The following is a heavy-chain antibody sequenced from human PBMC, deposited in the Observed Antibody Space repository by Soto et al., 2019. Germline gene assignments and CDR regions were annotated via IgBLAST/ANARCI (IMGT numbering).Heavy chain of an antibody. V-gene: IGHV3-48*02. Sequence: PGGSLRLSCEASGFTFKTYSMNWVRQAPGKGLEWLSYINSGSNSIFYSDSVKGRFTISRDNAKNSLSLEMNSLRDEDTAVYYWGKKPPLGAIHKGGWGPGNKVTLP. CDR3: GKKPPLGAIHKGG. D-gene: IGHD3-16*01. J-gene: IGHJ6*02. CDR2: INSGSNSI. CDR1: GFTFKTYS.